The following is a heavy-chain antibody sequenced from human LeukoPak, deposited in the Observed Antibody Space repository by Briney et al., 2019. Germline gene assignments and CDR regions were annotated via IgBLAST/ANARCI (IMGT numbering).Heavy chain of an antibody. CDR3: ARDGEDILSNWFDP. V-gene: IGHV1-2*02. J-gene: IGHJ5*02. D-gene: IGHD2/OR15-2a*01. CDR2: INPNSGGT. Sequence: ASVKVSCKASGYTFTGYYMHWVRQAPGQGLEWMGWINPNSGGTNYAQKFQGRVTMTRDTSISTAYMELSRLRSDDTAVYYCARDGEDILSNWFDPWGQGILVTVSS. CDR1: GYTFTGYY.